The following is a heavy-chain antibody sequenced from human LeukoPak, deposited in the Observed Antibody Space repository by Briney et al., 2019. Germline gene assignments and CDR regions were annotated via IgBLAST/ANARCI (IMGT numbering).Heavy chain of an antibody. CDR1: GYTFTLYN. Sequence: ASVKVSCKASGYTFTLYNMHWVRQAPGQGLEWRGWINPNIGCTNYAQKFQGRVTMTSDTSISTAYMALSRLRSDDTAVYYCARGATVVTGWFDPWGQGTLVTVSS. J-gene: IGHJ5*02. V-gene: IGHV1-2*02. CDR2: INPNIGCT. D-gene: IGHD4-23*01. CDR3: ARGATVVTGWFDP.